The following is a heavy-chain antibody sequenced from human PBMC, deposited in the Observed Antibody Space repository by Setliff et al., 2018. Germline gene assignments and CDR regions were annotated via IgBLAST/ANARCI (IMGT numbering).Heavy chain of an antibody. Sequence: SVKVSCKASGGTFWSSALSWVRQAPGQGLEWMGGIIPMFDTGIYAEKFQGRVTLSADESTSTVYMELTRLRPEDTAIYYCARDKADYYDRSGYSGASDVWGQGTMVTVSS. CDR3: ARDKADYYDRSGYSGASDV. J-gene: IGHJ3*01. CDR2: IIPMFDTG. D-gene: IGHD3-22*01. V-gene: IGHV1-69*13. CDR1: GGTFWSSA.